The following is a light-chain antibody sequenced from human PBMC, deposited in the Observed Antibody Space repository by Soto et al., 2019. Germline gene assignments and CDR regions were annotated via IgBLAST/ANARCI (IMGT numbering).Light chain of an antibody. J-gene: IGKJ1*01. CDR1: QSVSSTY. V-gene: IGKV3-20*01. Sequence: EIVLTQSPATLSVSPGESATLSCRDSQSVSSTYLAWYQQKPGKAPRLLIFSASSRATGIPERFRGSGSGTDFTLNISRLDPEDFAVYYCQQYGSSPPEWTCGQGTKVDIK. CDR2: SAS. CDR3: QQYGSSPPEWT.